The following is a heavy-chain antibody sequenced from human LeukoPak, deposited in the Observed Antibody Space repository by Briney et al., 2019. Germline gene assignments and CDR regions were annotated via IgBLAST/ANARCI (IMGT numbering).Heavy chain of an antibody. CDR1: GYTFTSYD. Sequence: GASVKVSCKASGYTFTSYDINWVRQAPGQGLEWMGWMNPNSGNTGYAQKFQGRVTMTRDTSISTAYMEPSRLRSDDTAVYYCARDRGTTGTGYYMDVWGKGTTVTISS. V-gene: IGHV1-8*01. D-gene: IGHD1-1*01. CDR3: ARDRGTTGTGYYMDV. J-gene: IGHJ6*03. CDR2: MNPNSGNT.